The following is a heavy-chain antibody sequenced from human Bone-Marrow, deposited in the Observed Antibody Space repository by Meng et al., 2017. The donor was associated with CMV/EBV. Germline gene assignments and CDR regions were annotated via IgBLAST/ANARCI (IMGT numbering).Heavy chain of an antibody. CDR3: ARQQSVGIIRD. Sequence: SETLSLTCAVYGGSFSGYYLGWIRQPPGKGLEWIGSIYYSGSTYYNPSLKSRVTISVDTSKNQFSLKLSSVTAADTAVYYCARQQSVGIIRDWGQGNLVTVSS. CDR1: GGSFSGYY. V-gene: IGHV4-39*01. D-gene: IGHD3-10*01. J-gene: IGHJ4*02. CDR2: IYYSGST.